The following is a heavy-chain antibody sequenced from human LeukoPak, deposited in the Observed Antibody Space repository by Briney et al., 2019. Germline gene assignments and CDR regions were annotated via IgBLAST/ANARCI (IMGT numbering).Heavy chain of an antibody. J-gene: IGHJ4*02. D-gene: IGHD3-10*01. CDR1: SFTDNSNY. CDR2: IYSGDST. V-gene: IGHV3-66*01. Sequence: PGGSLRLYCAACSFTDNSNYMSCLPQAPGKGLEWVSVIYSGDSTYYADSVKGRFTISRDNSKNTLYLQVNSLRAEDTAVYYCARGPRLLWFGELNGQLDYWGQGTLVTVSS. CDR3: ARGPRLLWFGELNGQLDY.